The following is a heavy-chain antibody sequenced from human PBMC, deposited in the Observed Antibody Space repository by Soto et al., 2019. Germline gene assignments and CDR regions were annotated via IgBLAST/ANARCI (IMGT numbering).Heavy chain of an antibody. V-gene: IGHV3-23*01. CDR1: GFIFENFG. CDR3: AKNQGVELVPLATVDWFDP. Sequence: GCLRLSCAASGFIFENFGMSWVRQAPGKGLEWISSISGSGFKKYYADSVKGRFTISRDNSKSTVYLELNNLSAEDTAVYHCAKNQGVELVPLATVDWFDPWGQGSVVTVSS. D-gene: IGHD1-26*01. J-gene: IGHJ5*02. CDR2: ISGSGFKK.